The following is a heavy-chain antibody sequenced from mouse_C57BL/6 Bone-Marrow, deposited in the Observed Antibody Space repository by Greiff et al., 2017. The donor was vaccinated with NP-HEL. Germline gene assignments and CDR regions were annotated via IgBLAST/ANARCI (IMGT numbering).Heavy chain of an antibody. Sequence: QVQLQQPGAELVMPGASVKLSCKASGYTFTSYWMHWVKQRPGQGLEWIGEIDHSDSYTNYNQKFKGKSTLTVDKSSSTAYMQLSSLTSEDSAVYYCAREGYDYDALYFDYWGQGTTLTVSS. D-gene: IGHD2-4*01. CDR1: GYTFTSYW. J-gene: IGHJ2*01. CDR3: AREGYDYDALYFDY. CDR2: IDHSDSYT. V-gene: IGHV1-69*01.